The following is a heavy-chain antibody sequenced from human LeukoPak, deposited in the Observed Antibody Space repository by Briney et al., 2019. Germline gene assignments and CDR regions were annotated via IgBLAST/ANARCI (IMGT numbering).Heavy chain of an antibody. CDR3: ARVIVEELSSGYYYYFDY. V-gene: IGHV1-2*02. CDR2: INPNSGGT. CDR1: GYTFTGYY. Sequence: ASVKVSCKASGYTFTGYYMHWVRQAPGQGLEWMGWINPNSGGTNYAQKFQGRVTMTRDTSISTAYMELSRLRSDDTAVYYCARVIVEELSSGYYYYFDYWGQGILVTVSS. D-gene: IGHD3-22*01. J-gene: IGHJ4*02.